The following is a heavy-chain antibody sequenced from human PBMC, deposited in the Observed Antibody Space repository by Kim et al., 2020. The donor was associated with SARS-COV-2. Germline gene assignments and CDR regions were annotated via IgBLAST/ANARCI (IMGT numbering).Heavy chain of an antibody. CDR1: GFTFSTYA. CDR3: AKDQGDYYDSSAYYWGWGGDV. V-gene: IGHV3-23*01. CDR2: ISGSGGRT. J-gene: IGHJ6*02. D-gene: IGHD3-22*01. Sequence: GGSLRLSCAASGFTFSTYAMNWVRQAPGKGLEWVSSISGSGGRTYYADSVKGRFTISRDKSKNTLYLQMNSLRAEDTAVYYCAKDQGDYYDSSAYYWGWGGDVGGHGTTVTASS.